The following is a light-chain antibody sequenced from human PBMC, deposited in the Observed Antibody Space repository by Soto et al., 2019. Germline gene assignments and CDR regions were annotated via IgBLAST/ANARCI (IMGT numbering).Light chain of an antibody. CDR3: QLCDITSEHVV. V-gene: IGLV3-21*02. CDR1: NIETKS. Sequence: SYELTQPPSVSVAPGQTARIACGGDNIETKSVHWSQQKQGQAPVLVVYDDRDRPSGVPERFSGSNSGNAATLTIRRVEAGDEADYYCQLCDITSEHVVFGGGTQLTVL. CDR2: DDR. J-gene: IGLJ2*01.